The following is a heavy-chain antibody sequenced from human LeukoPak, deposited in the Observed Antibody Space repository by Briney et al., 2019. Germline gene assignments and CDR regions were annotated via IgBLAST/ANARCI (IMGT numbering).Heavy chain of an antibody. Sequence: GASVKVSCKASGVTFSSYAISWVRQAPGQGLEWMGRIIPIFGTANYAQKFQGRVTITADKSTSTAYMELSSLRSEDTAVYYCAREVTMIVVSKGAFDIWGQGTMVTVSS. V-gene: IGHV1-69*06. CDR2: IIPIFGTA. J-gene: IGHJ3*02. D-gene: IGHD3-22*01. CDR3: AREVTMIVVSKGAFDI. CDR1: GVTFSSYA.